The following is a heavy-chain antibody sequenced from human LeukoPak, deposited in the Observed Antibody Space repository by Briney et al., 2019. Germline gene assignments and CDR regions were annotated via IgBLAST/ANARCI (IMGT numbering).Heavy chain of an antibody. J-gene: IGHJ4*02. V-gene: IGHV1-24*01. D-gene: IGHD1-26*01. Sequence: ASVKVSCKVSGYTLTELSMHWVRQAPGKGLEWMGGFDPEDGETIYAQKFQGRVTMTEDTSTDTAYMELSSLRSEDTAVYYCATPNYSGSHWRGYFDYWGQGTLVTVSS. CDR3: ATPNYSGSHWRGYFDY. CDR1: GYTLTELS. CDR2: FDPEDGET.